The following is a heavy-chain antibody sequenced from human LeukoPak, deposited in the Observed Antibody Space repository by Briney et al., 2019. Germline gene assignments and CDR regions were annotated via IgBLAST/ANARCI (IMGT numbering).Heavy chain of an antibody. Sequence: GGSLRLSCAASGFTFSSYSMNWVRQAPGKGLEWVSSISSSSSYIYYADSVKGRFTISRDNAKNSLYLQMNSLRAEDTAVYYCARNWEGGNYFDYWGQGTLVTVSS. CDR3: ARNWEGGNYFDY. V-gene: IGHV3-21*01. J-gene: IGHJ4*02. D-gene: IGHD1-26*01. CDR1: GFTFSSYS. CDR2: ISSSSSYI.